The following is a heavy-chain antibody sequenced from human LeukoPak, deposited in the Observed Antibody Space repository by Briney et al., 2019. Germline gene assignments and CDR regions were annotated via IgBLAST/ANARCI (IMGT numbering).Heavy chain of an antibody. V-gene: IGHV3-7*01. CDR3: VKGGWCDD. Sequence: GGSLRLSCVASGFTFSSSWMTWVRQAPGKGLEWVANINPDGSVEHYVDSVKGRFDVSRKNAKNSLYLQMNGLTGEDTAVYYCVKGGWCDDWGQGALVTVS. CDR2: INPDGSVE. J-gene: IGHJ4*02. D-gene: IGHD2-21*01. CDR1: GFTFSSSW.